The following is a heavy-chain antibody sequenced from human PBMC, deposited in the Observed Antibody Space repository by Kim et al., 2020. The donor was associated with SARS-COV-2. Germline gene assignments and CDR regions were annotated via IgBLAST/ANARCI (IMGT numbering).Heavy chain of an antibody. Sequence: ASVKVSCKASGYTFTSYDINWVRQATGQGLEWMGWMNPNSGNTGYAQKFQGRVTMTRNTSISTAYMELSSLRSEDTAVYYCARRGYSSGWYFGYYYYYGMDVWGQGTTVTVSS. J-gene: IGHJ6*02. CDR2: MNPNSGNT. V-gene: IGHV1-8*01. D-gene: IGHD6-19*01. CDR1: GYTFTSYD. CDR3: ARRGYSSGWYFGYYYYYGMDV.